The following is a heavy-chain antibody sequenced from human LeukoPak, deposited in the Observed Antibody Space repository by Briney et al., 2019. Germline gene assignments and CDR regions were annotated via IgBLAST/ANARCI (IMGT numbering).Heavy chain of an antibody. CDR2: ISYDGSNK. J-gene: IGHJ2*01. CDR1: GFTFSSYT. CDR3: AKDPGGSGRYLYWYFDL. V-gene: IGHV3-30-3*01. Sequence: GGSLRLSCAASGFTFSSYTMHWVRQAPGKELEWVALISYDGSNKYYADSVKGRFTISRDNSKNTLYLQMNSLRAEDTAVYYCAKDPGGSGRYLYWYFDLWGRGTLVTVSS. D-gene: IGHD6-19*01.